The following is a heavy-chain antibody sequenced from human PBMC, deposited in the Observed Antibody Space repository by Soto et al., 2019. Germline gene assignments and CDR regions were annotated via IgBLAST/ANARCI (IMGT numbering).Heavy chain of an antibody. V-gene: IGHV4-39*01. CDR1: GGSISSSSYY. CDR2: IYYSGST. Sequence: PSETLSLTCTVSGGSISSSSYYWGWIRQPPGKGLEWIGSIYYSGSTYYNPSLKSRVTISVDTSKNQFSLKLSSVTAADTAVYYCARLLGVVGATSWFDPWGQGTLVTVSS. CDR3: ARLLGVVGATSWFDP. J-gene: IGHJ5*02. D-gene: IGHD1-26*01.